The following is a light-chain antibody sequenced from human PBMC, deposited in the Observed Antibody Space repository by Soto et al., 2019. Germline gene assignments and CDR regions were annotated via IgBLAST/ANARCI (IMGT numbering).Light chain of an antibody. J-gene: IGKJ1*01. V-gene: IGKV1-5*03. CDR3: QQYSGYWS. Sequence: DVQMTQSPSTLSASIGDRITITCRASHNISSWLAWYQQKPGRAPKLLIYRASTLESGVPSRFSGSGSGTEFTLTISSLQPDDFATYHCQQYSGYWSFGQGTKVEVK. CDR1: HNISSW. CDR2: RAS.